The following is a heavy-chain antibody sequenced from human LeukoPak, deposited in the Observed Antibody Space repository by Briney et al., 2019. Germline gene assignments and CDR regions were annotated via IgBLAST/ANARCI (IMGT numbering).Heavy chain of an antibody. CDR3: ARHPGDLSIDY. J-gene: IGHJ4*02. CDR1: GGSISSYY. D-gene: IGHD2-21*02. V-gene: IGHV4-59*01. Sequence: SETLSLTCTVSGGSISSYYWSWIRQPPGKGLEWIGYIYYSGSTNYNPSLKSRVTISVDTSKNQFSLKLSSVTAADTAVYYCARHPGDLSIDYWGQGTLVTVSS. CDR2: IYYSGST.